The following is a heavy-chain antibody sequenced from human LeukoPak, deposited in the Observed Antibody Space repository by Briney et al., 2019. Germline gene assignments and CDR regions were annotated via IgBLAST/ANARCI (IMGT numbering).Heavy chain of an antibody. CDR1: GFSFTTYW. CDR3: ARQTSGYGDY. CDR2: IYPGDSDT. Sequence: GESLKISCKGSGFSFTTYWIAGVRQMPGKGLEWMGIIYPGDSDTRYSPSFQGQVTISADKSISTVYLQWSSPKASDTAMYYCARQTSGYGDYWGQGTLVTVSS. J-gene: IGHJ4*02. V-gene: IGHV5-51*01. D-gene: IGHD3-3*01.